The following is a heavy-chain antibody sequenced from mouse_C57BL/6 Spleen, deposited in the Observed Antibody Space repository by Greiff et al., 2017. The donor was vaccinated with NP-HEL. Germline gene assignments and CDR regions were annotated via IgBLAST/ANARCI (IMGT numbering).Heavy chain of an antibody. J-gene: IGHJ4*01. CDR1: GYTFTTYP. Sequence: VQLVESGAELVKPGASVKMSCKASGYTFTTYPIEWMKQNHGKSLEWIGNFHPYNDDTKYNEKFKGKATLTVEKSSSTVYLELSRLTSDDSAVYYCARGYYGSRDYAMDYWGQGTSVTVSS. D-gene: IGHD1-1*01. V-gene: IGHV1-47*01. CDR2: FHPYNDDT. CDR3: ARGYYGSRDYAMDY.